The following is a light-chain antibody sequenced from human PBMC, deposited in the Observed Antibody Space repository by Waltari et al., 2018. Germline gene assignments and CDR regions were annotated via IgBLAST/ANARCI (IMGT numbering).Light chain of an antibody. V-gene: IGLV2-14*03. CDR3: TSYTTSSTLM. J-gene: IGLJ3*02. Sequence: QSALTQPASVSGSPGQSITISCTGTSSDVGGFNYVSWYQQHPGKAPKLMIFDVTNRPSGFSHRFSGSKSGNTASLTISGLQAEDEADYYCTSYTTSSTLMFGGGTQLTVL. CDR1: SSDVGGFNY. CDR2: DVT.